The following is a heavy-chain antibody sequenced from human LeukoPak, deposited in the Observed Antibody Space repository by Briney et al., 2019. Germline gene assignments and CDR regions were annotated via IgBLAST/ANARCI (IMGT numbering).Heavy chain of an antibody. J-gene: IGHJ4*02. CDR2: IYYSGST. V-gene: IGHV4-59*01. CDR1: GGSISSYY. Sequence: NPSETLSLTCTVSGGSISSYYWSWIRQPPGKGLEWIGYIYYSGSTNYNPSLKSRVTISVDTSKNQFSLKLSSVTAADTAVYYCARDVYSSSWYYFDYWGQGTLVTVSS. CDR3: ARDVYSSSWYYFDY. D-gene: IGHD6-13*01.